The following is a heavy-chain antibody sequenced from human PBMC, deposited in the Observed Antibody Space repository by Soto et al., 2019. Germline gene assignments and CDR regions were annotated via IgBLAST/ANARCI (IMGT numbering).Heavy chain of an antibody. D-gene: IGHD6-6*01. CDR2: INSDGSST. CDR3: TRSGSSPYYYGMDV. V-gene: IGHV3-74*01. Sequence: EVQLVESGGGLVQPGGSLRLSCAASGFTFSSYWMHWVLQAPGKGLVWVSRINSDGSSTNYADSVKGRFTISRDNARNTLFLQMDTLRAEDTAVYYCTRSGSSPYYYGMDVWGQGTTVTVSS. CDR1: GFTFSSYW. J-gene: IGHJ6*02.